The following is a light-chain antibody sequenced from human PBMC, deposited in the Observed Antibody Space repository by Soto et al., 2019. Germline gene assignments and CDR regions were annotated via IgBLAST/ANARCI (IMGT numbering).Light chain of an antibody. V-gene: IGLV2-23*02. CDR1: SSDVGGYNL. Sequence: QSALTQPASVSLSPGQSITISCSGTSSDVGGYNLVSWYQQHPGRAPKLLIYEVSQRPSGVSSRFSGSKSGNTATLTISGVQPEDEADYHCCSYATSSFVFGTGTKVTVL. CDR2: EVS. J-gene: IGLJ1*01. CDR3: CSYATSSFV.